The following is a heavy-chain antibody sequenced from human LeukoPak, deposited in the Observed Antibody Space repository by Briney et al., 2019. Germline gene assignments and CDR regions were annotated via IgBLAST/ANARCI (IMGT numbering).Heavy chain of an antibody. D-gene: IGHD5-18*01. CDR1: GGSFSGYY. CDR3: ARVGYSPGIDY. J-gene: IGHJ4*02. CDR2: INHSGST. Sequence: SETLSLTCAVYGGSFSGYYWSWIRRPPGKGLEWIGEINHSGSTNYNPSLKSRVTISVDTSKNQFSLKLSSVTAADTAVYYCARVGYSPGIDYWGQGTLVTVSS. V-gene: IGHV4-34*01.